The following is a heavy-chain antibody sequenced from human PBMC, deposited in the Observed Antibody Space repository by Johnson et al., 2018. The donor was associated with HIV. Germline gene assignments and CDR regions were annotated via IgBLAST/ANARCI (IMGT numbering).Heavy chain of an antibody. D-gene: IGHD4-23*01. CDR2: ITWNGGST. CDR3: GVADYGGPDAFDI. CDR1: GFTFDDYT. V-gene: IGHV3-43*01. J-gene: IGHJ3*02. Sequence: VHLVESGGVVVQPGGSLRLSCAASGFTFDDYTMHWVRQAPGKGLEWVSLITWNGGSTYYADFVKGRFTISRDNSKNSLYLQMNSLRTEDTALDYCGVADYGGPDAFDIWGQGTMVTVSS.